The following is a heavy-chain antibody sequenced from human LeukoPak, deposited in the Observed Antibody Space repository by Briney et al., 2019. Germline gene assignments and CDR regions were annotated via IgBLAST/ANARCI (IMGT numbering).Heavy chain of an antibody. V-gene: IGHV3-30*02. J-gene: IGHJ3*02. CDR1: GFTFSSYG. Sequence: GGSLRLSCAASGFTFSSYGMHWVRQAPGKGLEWVAFVHYGGSNKYYADSVKGRFAISRDNSKNTLYLQMNSLRAEDTAVYYCVRPGYSSSWYFFSWAFDIWGQGTMVTVSS. CDR2: VHYGGSNK. D-gene: IGHD6-13*01. CDR3: VRPGYSSSWYFFSWAFDI.